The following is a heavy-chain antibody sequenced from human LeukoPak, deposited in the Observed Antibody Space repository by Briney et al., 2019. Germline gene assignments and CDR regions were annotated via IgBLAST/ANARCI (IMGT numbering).Heavy chain of an antibody. Sequence: GGSLRLSCAASGFTFGSYGMHWVRQAPGKGLEWVAVIWYDGSNKYYADSVKGRFTISRDNSKNTLYLQTNSLRAEDTAVYYCARGVVAGPYNWFDPWGQGTLVTVSS. D-gene: IGHD6-19*01. CDR1: GFTFGSYG. V-gene: IGHV3-33*01. CDR2: IWYDGSNK. CDR3: ARGVVAGPYNWFDP. J-gene: IGHJ5*02.